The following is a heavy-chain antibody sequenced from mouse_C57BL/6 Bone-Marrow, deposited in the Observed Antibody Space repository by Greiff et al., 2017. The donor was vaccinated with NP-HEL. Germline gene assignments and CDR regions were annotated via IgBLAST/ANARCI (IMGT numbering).Heavy chain of an antibody. CDR3: ARLLDSSGYGFAY. Sequence: EVQLVESGGDLVKPGGSLKLSCAASGFTFSSYGMSWVRQTPDKRLEWVATISSGGSYTYYPDSVKGRFTISRDNAKNTLYLQMSSLKSEDTAMYYCARLLDSSGYGFAYWGQGTLVTVSA. V-gene: IGHV5-6*01. CDR2: ISSGGSYT. J-gene: IGHJ3*01. D-gene: IGHD3-2*02. CDR1: GFTFSSYG.